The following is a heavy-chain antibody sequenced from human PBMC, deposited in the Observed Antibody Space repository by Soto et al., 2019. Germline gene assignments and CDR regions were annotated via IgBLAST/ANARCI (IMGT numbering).Heavy chain of an antibody. CDR3: AQNITSRIDS. CDR2: ISTYNSYT. CDR1: GYTFRNYG. J-gene: IGHJ5*01. V-gene: IGHV1-18*01. D-gene: IGHD2-2*01. Sequence: QVQLVQSGAELRKPGASVKVSYKTSGYTFRNYGISWVRQAPGQGLEWMGWISTYNSYTHSAKKFQGRVIMTIESSTSSAFLELTNLRTDDTAFYYCAQNITSRIDSWGQGTLVTVSS.